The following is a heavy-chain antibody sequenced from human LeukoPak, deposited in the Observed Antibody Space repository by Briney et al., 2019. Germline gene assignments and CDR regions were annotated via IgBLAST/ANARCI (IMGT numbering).Heavy chain of an antibody. CDR1: GFTFDDYA. D-gene: IGHD3-9*01. J-gene: IGHJ4*02. Sequence: GGSLRLSCAASGFTFDDYAMHWVRQAPGKGLEWVSGISWNSGSIGYADSVKGRFTISRDNAKNSLYLQMNSLRAEDTALYYCAKADHYDILTGYMRGNDYWGQGTLVTVSS. CDR3: AKADHYDILTGYMRGNDY. CDR2: ISWNSGSI. V-gene: IGHV3-9*01.